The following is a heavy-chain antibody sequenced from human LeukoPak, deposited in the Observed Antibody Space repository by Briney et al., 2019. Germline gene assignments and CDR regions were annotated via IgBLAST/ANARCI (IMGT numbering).Heavy chain of an antibody. J-gene: IGHJ4*02. CDR3: ATIPPIFRGVFDY. CDR2: FDPEDGET. D-gene: IGHD3-10*01. CDR1: GYTPTELS. V-gene: IGHV1-24*01. Sequence: ASVKVSCKGSGYTPTELSMHWVRQAPGKGLEWMGGFDPEDGETIYAQKFQGRVTMTEDTSTDTAYMELSSLRSEDTAVYYCATIPPIFRGVFDYWGQGTLVTVSS.